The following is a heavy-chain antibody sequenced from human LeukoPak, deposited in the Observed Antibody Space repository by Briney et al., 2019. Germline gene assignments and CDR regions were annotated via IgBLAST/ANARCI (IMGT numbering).Heavy chain of an antibody. D-gene: IGHD4-17*01. CDR1: GFIFSHYV. CDR3: AKRPSDYGDYVSYFDY. J-gene: IGHJ4*02. V-gene: IGHV3-30*18. CDR2: ISDDGRRK. Sequence: GGSLRLSCAASGFIFSHYVIHWVRQAPGKGLEWVGVISDDGRRKDYADSVKGRFTISRDNSKDTLYLQMNSLRAEDTAVYYCAKRPSDYGDYVSYFDYWGQGTLVTVSS.